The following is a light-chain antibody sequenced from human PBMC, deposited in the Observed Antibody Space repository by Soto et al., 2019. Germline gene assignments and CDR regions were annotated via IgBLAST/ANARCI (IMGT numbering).Light chain of an antibody. CDR2: AAS. CDR1: QTLNNY. Sequence: DIQMTQSPSSVSASVGDRVTITCRASQTLNNYLTWFQQKPGKAPKVLIYAASTLQSGVPSRFSGSGSGAEFPLTISSLQPEDFATYYCQQSFSPLLTFGGGTKVEIK. CDR3: QQSFSPLLT. J-gene: IGKJ4*01. V-gene: IGKV1-39*01.